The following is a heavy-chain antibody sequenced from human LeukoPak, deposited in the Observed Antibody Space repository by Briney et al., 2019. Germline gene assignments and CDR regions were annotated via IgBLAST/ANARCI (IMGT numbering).Heavy chain of an antibody. J-gene: IGHJ4*02. V-gene: IGHV3-21*01. CDR1: GFTFSNYN. D-gene: IGHD5-12*01. Sequence: GGSLRLSCAASGFTFSNYNMNWVRQTPGKGLEWVSSISSSSSYIYYADSVKGRFTISRDNAKNSLYLQMDSLRAEDTAVYYCARDKSGYSGYDLDYWGQGSLVTVPS. CDR2: ISSSSSYI. CDR3: ARDKSGYSGYDLDY.